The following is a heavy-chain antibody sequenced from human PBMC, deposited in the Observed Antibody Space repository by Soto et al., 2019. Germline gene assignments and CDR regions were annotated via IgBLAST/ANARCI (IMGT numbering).Heavy chain of an antibody. J-gene: IGHJ1*01. CDR1: GFTFKNFA. CDR3: ANLGYCTGRNCPLQH. V-gene: IGHV3-23*01. Sequence: GGSLRLSCAPFGFTFKNFAMSWVRQAPGKGLEWLSTINPSGDTTYSVDSAKGRFTTSRDNSKNRLYLQLNSLRVDDMAVYYCANLGYCTGRNCPLQHWGPGTLVTVSS. CDR2: INPSGDTT. D-gene: IGHD2-8*02.